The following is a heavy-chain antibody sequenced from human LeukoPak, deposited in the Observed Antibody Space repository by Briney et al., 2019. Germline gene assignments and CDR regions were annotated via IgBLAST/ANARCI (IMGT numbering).Heavy chain of an antibody. CDR3: ARAPNNWNDLIVAY. D-gene: IGHD1-1*01. Sequence: ASVKVSCKASGYTFTSYYIHWVRQAPGQGLERMGWINPNSGGTNYAQRFQGRVTMTRDTSISTAYMELSRLRSDDTAVYYCARAPNNWNDLIVAYWGQGALVTVSS. J-gene: IGHJ4*02. CDR2: INPNSGGT. V-gene: IGHV1-2*02. CDR1: GYTFTSYY.